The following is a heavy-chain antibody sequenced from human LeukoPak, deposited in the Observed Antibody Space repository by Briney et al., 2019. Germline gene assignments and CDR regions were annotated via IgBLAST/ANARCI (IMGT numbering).Heavy chain of an antibody. V-gene: IGHV3-30-3*01. J-gene: IGHJ4*02. CDR2: ISYDGSNK. Sequence: PGGSLRLSCAASGFTFSSYVMYWVRQAPGKGLEWVTVISYDGSNKNYADSVKGRFTISRDNSKNTLYLQMNSLRAEDTAVYYCARARGYSSSWYYFDYWGQGTLVIVSS. CDR3: ARARGYSSSWYYFDY. CDR1: GFTFSSYV. D-gene: IGHD6-13*01.